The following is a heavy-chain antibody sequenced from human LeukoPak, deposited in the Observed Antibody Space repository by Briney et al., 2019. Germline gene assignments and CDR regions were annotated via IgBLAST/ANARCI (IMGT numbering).Heavy chain of an antibody. CDR3: ARTRSITGTKFWFDP. CDR2: IYTSGST. D-gene: IGHD1-7*01. J-gene: IGHJ5*02. V-gene: IGHV4-4*09. Sequence: NPSETLSLTCTVSGDSISSYYWSWIRQPPGKGLEWVGYIYTSGSTNYNPSLTTRVTISVDTSKHHFSLKLSSVTAADTAVYYCARTRSITGTKFWFDPWGQGTLVTVSS. CDR1: GDSISSYY.